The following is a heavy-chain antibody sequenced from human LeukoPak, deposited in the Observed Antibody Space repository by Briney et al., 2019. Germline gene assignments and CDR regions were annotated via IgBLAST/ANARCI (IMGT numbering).Heavy chain of an antibody. CDR2: IYYSGST. V-gene: IGHV4-59*01. Sequence: SETLSLTCTVSGGSISSYYWSWIRQPPGKGLEWIGYIYYSGSTNYNPSLKSRVAISVDTSKNQFSLKLSSVTAADTAVYYCARGEYSYYYMDVWGKGTTVTVSS. J-gene: IGHJ6*03. CDR1: GGSISSYY. CDR3: ARGEYSYYYMDV. D-gene: IGHD1-26*01.